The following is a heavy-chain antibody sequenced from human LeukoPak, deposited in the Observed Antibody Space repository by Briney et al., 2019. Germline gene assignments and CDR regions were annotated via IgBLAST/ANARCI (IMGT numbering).Heavy chain of an antibody. V-gene: IGHV3-7*04. CDR2: IKQDGSEK. D-gene: IGHD6-13*01. J-gene: IGHJ4*02. CDR1: GFTFSSYW. CDR3: ARGLLAAAGIDY. Sequence: GGSLRLSCAASGFTFSSYWMGWVRQAPGKGLEWVANIKQDGSEKNHVASVKGRFTISRDNAKNSLYLQMNSLRAEDTAVYYCARGLLAAAGIDYWGQGALVTVSS.